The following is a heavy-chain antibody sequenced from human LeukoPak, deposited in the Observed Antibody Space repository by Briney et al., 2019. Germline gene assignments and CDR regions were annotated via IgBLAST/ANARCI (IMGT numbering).Heavy chain of an antibody. CDR3: AKDLASWSPDYYYYYGMDV. CDR2: ISYDGSNK. Sequence: PGGSLRLSCAASGFTFSSYAMHWVRQAPGKGLEWVAVISYDGSNKYYADSVKGRFTISRDNSKNTLYLQMNSLRAEDTAVYYCAKDLASWSPDYYYYYGMDVWGQGTTVTVSS. D-gene: IGHD1-26*01. CDR1: GFTFSSYA. V-gene: IGHV3-30-3*01. J-gene: IGHJ6*02.